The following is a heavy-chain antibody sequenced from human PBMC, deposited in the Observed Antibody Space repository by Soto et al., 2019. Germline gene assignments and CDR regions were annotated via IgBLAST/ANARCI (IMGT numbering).Heavy chain of an antibody. CDR3: PRGISLRYGSAV. Sequence: EVQLVESGGGLVQPGGSLRLSCAASGFTFTNYWMHWVRQVPGKGLVWVSRIKGDGNNIDYADSVKGRFTVSRDNAKNTAYRQINSLRAGDTAFYFCPRGISLRYGSAVGGQGTTVPV. CDR1: GFTFTNYW. J-gene: IGHJ6*02. D-gene: IGHD3-10*01. CDR2: IKGDGNNI. V-gene: IGHV3-74*01.